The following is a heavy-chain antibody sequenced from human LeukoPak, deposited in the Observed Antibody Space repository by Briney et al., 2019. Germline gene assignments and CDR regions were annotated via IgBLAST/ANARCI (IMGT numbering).Heavy chain of an antibody. D-gene: IGHD3-22*01. CDR3: ARGASYYYDSSGLSAFDY. V-gene: IGHV1-46*01. Sequence: GASVKVSCKASGYTFTSYYMHWVRQGPGQGLEWMGIINPSGGSTSYAQNFQGRVTMTRDTSTSTVYMELSSLRSEDTAVYYCARGASYYYDSSGLSAFDYWGQGTLVTVSS. J-gene: IGHJ4*02. CDR1: GYTFTSYY. CDR2: INPSGGST.